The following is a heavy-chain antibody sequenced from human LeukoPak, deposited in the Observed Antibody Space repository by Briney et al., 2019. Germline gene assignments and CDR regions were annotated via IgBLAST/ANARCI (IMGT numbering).Heavy chain of an antibody. CDR3: ATPSWNDVRGVY. CDR1: GYTLTELS. CDR2: FDPEDGET. D-gene: IGHD1-1*01. J-gene: IGHJ4*02. V-gene: IGHV1-24*01. Sequence: ASVKVSCKVSGYTLTELSMHWVRQAPGKGLEWMGGFDPEDGETIYAQKFQGRVTMTEDTSTDTAYMELSSLRSEDTAVYYCATPSWNDVRGVYWGQGTLVTVSS.